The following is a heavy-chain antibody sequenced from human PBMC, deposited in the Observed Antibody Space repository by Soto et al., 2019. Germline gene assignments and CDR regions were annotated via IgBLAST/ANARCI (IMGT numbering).Heavy chain of an antibody. CDR1: GGTFSNSA. CDR3: ARDKDRQQLGGNYYYILDV. D-gene: IGHD3-3*02. J-gene: IGHJ6*02. V-gene: IGHV1-69*12. Sequence: QVQLEQSGAEVKKPGSSVKVSCKASGGTFSNSAISWVRQAPGQGLEWMGGIMPIFRTPDYAQKFQGRVTGNADESTSTAQNELSGLRSYDTAVYYCARDKDRQQLGGNYYYILDVWGQGTTVTVSS. CDR2: IMPIFRTP.